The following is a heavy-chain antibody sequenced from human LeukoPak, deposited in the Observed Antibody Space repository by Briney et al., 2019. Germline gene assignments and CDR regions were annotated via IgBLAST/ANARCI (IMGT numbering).Heavy chain of an antibody. D-gene: IGHD6-13*01. CDR3: AKDIERGLGIHAFDT. J-gene: IGHJ3*02. V-gene: IGHV3-21*04. CDR2: IDFTSRYI. CDR1: GFTFSSYS. Sequence: GGSLRLSCAASGFTFSSYSMNWVRQAPGKGLGWVSSIDFTSRYIYNADSVKGRFTTSRDNAKNSLDLQMNRLRAEDTALYYCAKDIERGLGIHAFDTWGQGTMVTVSS.